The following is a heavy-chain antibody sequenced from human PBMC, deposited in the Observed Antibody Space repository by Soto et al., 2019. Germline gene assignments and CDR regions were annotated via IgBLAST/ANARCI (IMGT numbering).Heavy chain of an antibody. CDR3: ARLPLDYSNYPERFDYYYYYMDV. D-gene: IGHD4-4*01. V-gene: IGHV4-39*01. CDR1: GGTIGSSSDY. CDR2: IYYSGST. Sequence: PSETLSLTCTVSGGTIGSSSDYWGWIRQPPGKGLEWIGSIYYSGSTYYNPSLKSRVTISVDTSKNQFSLKLSSVTAADTAVYYCARLPLDYSNYPERFDYYYYYMDVWGKGTTVTVSS. J-gene: IGHJ6*03.